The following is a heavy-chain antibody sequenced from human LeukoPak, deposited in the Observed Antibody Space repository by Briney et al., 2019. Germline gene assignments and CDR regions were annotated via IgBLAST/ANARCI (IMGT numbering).Heavy chain of an antibody. J-gene: IGHJ4*02. D-gene: IGHD3-10*01. Sequence: ASVKVSCKASGYTFTSYDINWVRQATGQGLEWRGWMNPNSGNTGYAQKFQGRVTMTRNTSISTAYMELSSLRSEDTAVYYCARGITMVRGVILFYWGQGTLVTVSS. CDR1: GYTFTSYD. CDR3: ARGITMVRGVILFY. CDR2: MNPNSGNT. V-gene: IGHV1-8*01.